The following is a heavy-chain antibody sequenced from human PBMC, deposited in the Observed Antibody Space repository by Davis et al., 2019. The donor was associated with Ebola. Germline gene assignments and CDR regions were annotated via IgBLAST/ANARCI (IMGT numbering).Heavy chain of an antibody. CDR3: ARGGRYYDSSGYLDFDP. J-gene: IGHJ5*02. CDR1: GFTFSDYY. Sequence: GESLKISCAASGFTFSDYYMSWIRQAPGKGLEWVSYISSSGSTIYYADSVKGRFTISRDNAKNSLYLQMNSLRAEDTAVYYCARGGRYYDSSGYLDFDPWGQGTLVTVSS. D-gene: IGHD3-22*01. CDR2: ISSSGSTI. V-gene: IGHV3-11*04.